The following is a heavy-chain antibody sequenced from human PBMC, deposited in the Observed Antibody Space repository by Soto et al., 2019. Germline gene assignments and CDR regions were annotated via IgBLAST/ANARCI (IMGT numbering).Heavy chain of an antibody. CDR1: GVIFSKEY. D-gene: IGHD1-1*01. CDR2: IKHKSEGGTT. V-gene: IGHV3-15*01. CDR3: TTDTWN. J-gene: IGHJ4*02. Sequence: EVQLVVSGGGLVKPGESLRLSCAASGVIFSKEYMTWVRQAPGKGLEWVARIKHKSEGGTTDYAAPVKGRFTISRDDSENTVYLQMNSLKTDDTARYFCTTDTWNWGQGTLVTVSS.